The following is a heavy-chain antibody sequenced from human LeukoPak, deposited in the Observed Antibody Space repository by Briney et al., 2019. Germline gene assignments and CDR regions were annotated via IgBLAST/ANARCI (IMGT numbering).Heavy chain of an antibody. CDR3: AKGPLRGTAAAIDY. V-gene: IGHV3-30*18. CDR1: GFTFNNYG. Sequence: GGSLSLSCAASGFTFNNYGMHWVRQAPGKGLEWVAVISYDGRNIHYPDSVKGRFTISRDISTDTLWLQMDSLRTEDTAVYYCAKGPLRGTAAAIDYWGQGTLVTVSS. J-gene: IGHJ4*02. D-gene: IGHD2-2*01. CDR2: ISYDGRNI.